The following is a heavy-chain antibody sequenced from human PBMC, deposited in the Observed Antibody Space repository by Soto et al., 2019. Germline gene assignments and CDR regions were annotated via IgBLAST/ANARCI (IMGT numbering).Heavy chain of an antibody. CDR3: GRALDRFGGYTY. CDR2: ISHDGSNK. Sequence: QVQLVESGGGVVQPGRSLRLSCAASGFTFSSYAMHWVRQAPGKGLEWVAVISHDGSNKYYADSVKGRFTISRDNSKNTLYLQMNSRRDEATAVYYCGRALDRFGGYTYWGQGTLVNVSS. CDR1: GFTFSSYA. D-gene: IGHD3-10*01. V-gene: IGHV3-30-3*01. J-gene: IGHJ4*02.